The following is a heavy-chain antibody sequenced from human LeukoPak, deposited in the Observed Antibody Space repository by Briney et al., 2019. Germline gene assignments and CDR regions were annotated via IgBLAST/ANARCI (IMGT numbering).Heavy chain of an antibody. V-gene: IGHV4-59*01. CDR2: IYYSGTT. Sequence: SETLSLTCAVSGGSISSDYWNWIRQPPGKGLEWIGYIYYSGTTNYNPSLKSRVTISVDTSKNQFSLKLSSVTAADTAVYYCARVVEVAGTYLDYWGQGTLVTVSS. CDR1: GGSISSDY. CDR3: ARVVEVAGTYLDY. J-gene: IGHJ4*02. D-gene: IGHD6-19*01.